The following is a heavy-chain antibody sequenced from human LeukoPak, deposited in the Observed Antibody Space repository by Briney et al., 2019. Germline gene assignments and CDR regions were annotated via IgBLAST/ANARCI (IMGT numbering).Heavy chain of an antibody. CDR3: AKQGDYGDSGIFDY. CDR1: GFTVSSHD. D-gene: IGHD4-17*01. V-gene: IGHV3-66*04. J-gene: IGHJ4*02. CDR2: IYRDGST. Sequence: GGSLGLSCAASGFTVSSHDMSWVRQAPGKGLEWVSVIYRDGSTYYADSVKGRFTISRDNSKNTLYLQMNSLRAEDTAVYYCAKQGDYGDSGIFDYWGQGTLVTVSS.